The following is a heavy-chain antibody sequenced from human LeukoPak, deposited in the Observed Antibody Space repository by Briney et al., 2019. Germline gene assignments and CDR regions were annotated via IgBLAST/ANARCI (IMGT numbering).Heavy chain of an antibody. CDR3: ARGGTRITIVGVVINDFDY. CDR1: GGSISSGDYY. Sequence: SETLSLTCTVSGGSISSGDYYWSWIRQPPGKGLEWIEYIYHSGHTYYNPSLKSRLTISVDPPMHQFALKLRSVTAADTAVYYCARGGTRITIVGVVINDFDYWGQGTLVTVSS. CDR2: IYHSGHT. V-gene: IGHV4-30-4*08. D-gene: IGHD3-3*01. J-gene: IGHJ4*02.